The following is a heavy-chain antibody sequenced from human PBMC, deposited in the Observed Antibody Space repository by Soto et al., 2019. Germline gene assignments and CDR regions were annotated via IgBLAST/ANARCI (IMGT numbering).Heavy chain of an antibody. J-gene: IGHJ4*02. D-gene: IGHD6-19*01. CDR2: ISAYNGNT. CDR3: ARMPGIAVAGPVDY. Sequence: ASLKVSCKASGYTFTSYGISWVRQAPGQGLEWMGWISAYNGNTNYAQKLQGRVTMTTDTSTSTAYMELRSLRSDDTAVYFCARMPGIAVAGPVDYWGEGTLVTVSS. CDR1: GYTFTSYG. V-gene: IGHV1-18*01.